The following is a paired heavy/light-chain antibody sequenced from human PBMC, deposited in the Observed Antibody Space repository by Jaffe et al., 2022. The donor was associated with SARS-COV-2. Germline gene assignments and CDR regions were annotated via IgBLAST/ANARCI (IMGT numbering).Light chain of an antibody. V-gene: IGLV1-40*01. CDR2: GNS. CDR1: SSNIGAGYD. CDR3: QSYDSSVSGVV. J-gene: IGLJ2*01. Sequence: QSVLTQPPSVSGAPGQRVTISCTGSSSNIGAGYDVHWYQHLPGTAPKLLIYGNSNRPSGVPDRFSGSKSGTSASLAITGLQGEDEADYYCQSYDSSVSGVVFGGGTKLSVL.
Heavy chain of an antibody. CDR1: GYSISSDYY. Sequence: QVQLQESGPGLVKPSETLSLTCTVSGYSISSDYYWDWIRQPPGKGLEWIGSIYHGGSTYYNPSLKSRVTISLDTSRNHFSLKLSSVTAADTAIYYCARARGPTIRRWFDPWGQGTLVTVSS. D-gene: IGHD5-12*01. CDR3: ARARGPTIRRWFDP. J-gene: IGHJ5*02. CDR2: IYHGGST. V-gene: IGHV4-38-2*02.